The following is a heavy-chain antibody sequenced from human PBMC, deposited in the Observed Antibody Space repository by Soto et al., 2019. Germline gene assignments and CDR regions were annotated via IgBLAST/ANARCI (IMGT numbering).Heavy chain of an antibody. D-gene: IGHD6-19*01. J-gene: IGHJ4*02. Sequence: HPGGSLRLSCAASGFTFSSYAMSWVRQAPGKGLEWVSAISGSGGSTYYADSVKGRFTISRDNSKNTLYLQMNSLRAEDTAVYYCAKDMEWLRFGYSSGWQFDYWGQGTLVTVSS. CDR1: GFTFSSYA. CDR2: ISGSGGST. V-gene: IGHV3-23*01. CDR3: AKDMEWLRFGYSSGWQFDY.